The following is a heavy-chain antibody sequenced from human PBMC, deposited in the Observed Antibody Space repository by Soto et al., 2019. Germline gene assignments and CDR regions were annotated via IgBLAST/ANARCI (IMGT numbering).Heavy chain of an antibody. V-gene: IGHV3-30*18. D-gene: IGHD2-2*01. CDR1: GFTFSSYG. J-gene: IGHJ6*02. Sequence: GGSLKIACAASGFTFSSYGMHGVRKAPGKGLKKVAVISYDGSNKYYADSVKGRFTISRDNSKNTLYLQMNSLRAEDTAVYYCSKDHHIVVVPAAHFHYYGMDVWGQGTTVTVSS. CDR2: ISYDGSNK. CDR3: SKDHHIVVVPAAHFHYYGMDV.